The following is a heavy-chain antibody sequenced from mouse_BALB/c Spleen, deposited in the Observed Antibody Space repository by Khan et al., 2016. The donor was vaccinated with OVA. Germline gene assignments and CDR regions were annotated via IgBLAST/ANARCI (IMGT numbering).Heavy chain of an antibody. D-gene: IGHD2-13*01. CDR3: VRGSDDSRFAY. J-gene: IGHJ3*01. CDR2: ISTYYGDA. V-gene: IGHV1S137*01. CDR1: GYTFTDYA. Sequence: QVQLQQSGAELVRPGVSVKISCKGSGYTFTDYAMHWVKQSHAKSLEWIGVISTYYGDASYNQKFKGKATMTVDKSSSTAYMELARLTSEDSASYCCVRGSDDSRFAYWGQGTLVTVSA.